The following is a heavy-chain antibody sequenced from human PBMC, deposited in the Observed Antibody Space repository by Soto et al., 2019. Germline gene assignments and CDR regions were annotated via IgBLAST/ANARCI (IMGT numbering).Heavy chain of an antibody. D-gene: IGHD3-3*01. Sequence: QVQLVESGGGVVQPGRSLRLSCAPSGFTFSSYGMHWVRQAPGKGLQWVAFISYDGSNRYYGNSVKGRFTISRDNSMNTLYLQMNSVKAEDTAVYYCAKEGDFWHGYMSGSALVYPDSWGQGTLVTVSS. CDR2: ISYDGSNR. V-gene: IGHV3-30*18. J-gene: IGHJ5*01. CDR1: GFTFSSYG. CDR3: AKEGDFWHGYMSGSALVYPDS.